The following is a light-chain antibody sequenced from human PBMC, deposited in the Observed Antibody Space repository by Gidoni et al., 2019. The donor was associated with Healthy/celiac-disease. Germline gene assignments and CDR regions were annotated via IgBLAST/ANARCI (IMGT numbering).Light chain of an antibody. V-gene: IGLV2-23*03. J-gene: IGLJ2*01. CDR2: EGS. CDR1: SSDVGRYNL. Sequence: QSALTQPASVSGSPGQSLTISCTGTSSDVGRYNLVSWYQQHPGKAPKLMIYEGSKRPSGVSNRFSGSESGNTASLTISGLQAEDEADYYCCSYAGSSTFVVFGGGTKLTVL. CDR3: CSYAGSSTFVV.